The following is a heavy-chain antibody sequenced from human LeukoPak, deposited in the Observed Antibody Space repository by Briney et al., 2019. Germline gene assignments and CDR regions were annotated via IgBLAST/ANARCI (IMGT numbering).Heavy chain of an antibody. D-gene: IGHD3-22*01. V-gene: IGHV1-69*13. CDR3: ARGAENYYDSSGYPQYYFDY. CDR2: IIPIFGTA. CDR1: GGTFSSYA. Sequence: SVKVSCKASGGTFSSYAISWVRQAPGQGLEWMGGIIPIFGTANYAQKFQGRVTITADESTSTAYMELSSLRSEDTAVYYCARGAENYYDSSGYPQYYFDYWGQGTLVTVSS. J-gene: IGHJ4*02.